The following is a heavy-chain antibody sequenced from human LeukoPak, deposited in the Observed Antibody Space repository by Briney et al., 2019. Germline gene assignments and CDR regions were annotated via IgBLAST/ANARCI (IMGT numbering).Heavy chain of an antibody. D-gene: IGHD1-26*01. CDR1: GFTFSSYR. CDR3: ARDTRTFDY. J-gene: IGHJ4*02. Sequence: GGSLRLSCAASGFTFSSYRMNWVRQAPGKGLEWVANIKQDGSEKYYVDSVKGRFTISRDNAKNSLFLQMNSLRAEDTAVYYCARDTRTFDYWGQGTLVTVS. CDR2: IKQDGSEK. V-gene: IGHV3-7*01.